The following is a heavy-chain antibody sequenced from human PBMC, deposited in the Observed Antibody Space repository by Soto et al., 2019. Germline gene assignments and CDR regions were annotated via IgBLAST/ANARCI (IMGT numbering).Heavy chain of an antibody. J-gene: IGHJ4*02. Sequence: PSETLSLTCTVSGDSISRATHYWNWIRQHPGKGLEWIGYVSSSGNSYYSPSLKSRVFMSVDTSKNLFSLKLSSVTAADTAIYYCVGQLTSIYNYFDSWGQGTQVTVSS. CDR1: GDSISRATHY. CDR3: VGQLTSIYNYFDS. D-gene: IGHD1-1*01. V-gene: IGHV4-31*03. CDR2: VSSSGNS.